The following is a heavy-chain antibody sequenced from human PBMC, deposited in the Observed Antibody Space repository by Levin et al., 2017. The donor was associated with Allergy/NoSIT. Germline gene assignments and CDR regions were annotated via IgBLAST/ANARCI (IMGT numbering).Heavy chain of an antibody. J-gene: IGHJ4*02. Sequence: ISCKASGGTFNKFAISWVRQAPGQGLEWMGGIIPLFGTVNYAQKFQDKVTITADESTSTAYMELSSLSSEDTAVYYCARATYRSGYYTYFDYWGQGALVTVSS. CDR1: GGTFNKFA. CDR2: IIPLFGTV. CDR3: ARATYRSGYYTYFDY. D-gene: IGHD3-3*01. V-gene: IGHV1-69*01.